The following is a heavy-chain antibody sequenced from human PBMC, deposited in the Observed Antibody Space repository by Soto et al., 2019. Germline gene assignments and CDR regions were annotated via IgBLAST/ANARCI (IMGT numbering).Heavy chain of an antibody. J-gene: IGHJ6*02. D-gene: IGHD3-10*01. V-gene: IGHV4-61*08. CDR3: ARSPNYYYYGFDV. CDR2: IYYSGST. CDR1: GCSVSSGDYF. Sequence: XETLSLTCTVSGCSVSSGDYFWSWLRQSPGKRLEWIAYIYYSGSTNYNPSLKSRATISVDTSKSQVSLTLTSMTAADAALYYCARSPNYYYYGFDVWGQGTAVTVSS.